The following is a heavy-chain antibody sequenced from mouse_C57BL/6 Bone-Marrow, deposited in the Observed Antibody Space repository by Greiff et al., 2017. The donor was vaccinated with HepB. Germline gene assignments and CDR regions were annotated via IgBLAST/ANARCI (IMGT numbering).Heavy chain of an antibody. CDR3: ASRRYYGSSYVWYFDV. V-gene: IGHV3-1*01. Sequence: EVHLVESGPGMVKPSQSLSLTCTVTGYSITSGYDWHWIRHFPGNKLEWMGYISYSGSTNYNPSLKSRISITHDTSKNHFFLKLNSVTTEDTATYYCASRRYYGSSYVWYFDVWGTGTTVTVSS. CDR1: GYSITSGYD. D-gene: IGHD1-1*01. J-gene: IGHJ1*03. CDR2: ISYSGST.